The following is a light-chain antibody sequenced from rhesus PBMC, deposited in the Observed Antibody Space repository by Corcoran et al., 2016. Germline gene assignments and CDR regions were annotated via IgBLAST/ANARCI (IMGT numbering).Light chain of an antibody. CDR3: QHGYVTPLT. Sequence: DIQMTQSPSSLSASVGDRVTITCRTSYNVNNYLNWYQQKPGKAPKLLIYEASTLQSGVPSRFSGGGSRTDYTFTISSPQPEDVATYYCQHGYVTPLTFGGVTKVEIK. CDR1: YNVNNY. V-gene: IGKV1-74*01. CDR2: EAS. J-gene: IGKJ4*01.